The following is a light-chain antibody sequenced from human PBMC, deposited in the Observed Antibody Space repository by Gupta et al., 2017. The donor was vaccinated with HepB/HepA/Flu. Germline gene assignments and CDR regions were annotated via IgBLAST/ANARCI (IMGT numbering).Light chain of an antibody. V-gene: IGKV4-1*01. Sequence: DIVMTQSPDSLAVSLGERATINCKSSQSVSPTYINKDYLAWYQQKPGQPPKLLIYWASTRESGVPDRFSGSGSETEFTLTIDNLQAEDVAIYYCHQYDGTPWTFGQGTXVEI. CDR2: WAS. CDR1: QSVSPTYINKDY. CDR3: HQYDGTPWT. J-gene: IGKJ1*01.